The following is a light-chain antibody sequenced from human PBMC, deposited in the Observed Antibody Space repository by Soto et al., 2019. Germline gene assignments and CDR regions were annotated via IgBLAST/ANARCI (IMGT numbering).Light chain of an antibody. J-gene: IGKJ3*01. CDR2: DAS. Sequence: DIQMTQSPSSLSASVGDRVTITCQASQDISNYLNWYQQKPGKAPKLLIYDASKLETGVSSRFSGSGSGTDVTLIISSLQPEDIATYYCQQYDNLFSFGPGTKVNIK. CDR3: QQYDNLFS. V-gene: IGKV1-33*01. CDR1: QDISNY.